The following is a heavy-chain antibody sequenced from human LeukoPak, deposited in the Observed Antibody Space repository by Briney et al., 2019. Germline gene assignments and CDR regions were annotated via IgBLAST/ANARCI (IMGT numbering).Heavy chain of an antibody. D-gene: IGHD1-7*01. CDR3: ARREAYNWNYLKKLGPDY. CDR2: IYYSGST. V-gene: IGHV4-39*01. Sequence: PSETLSLTCTVSGGSISSSSYYWGWIRQPLGKGLEWIGSIYYSGSTYYNPSLESRVTISVDTSKNQFSLKLSSVTAADTAVYYCARREAYNWNYLKKLGPDYWGQGTLVTVSS. CDR1: GGSISSSSYY. J-gene: IGHJ4*02.